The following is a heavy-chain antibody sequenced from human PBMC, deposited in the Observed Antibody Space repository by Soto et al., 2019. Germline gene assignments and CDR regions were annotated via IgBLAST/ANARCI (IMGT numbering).Heavy chain of an antibody. CDR3: ARDRDSAYYGVLTGMAV. Sequence: QVQLVESGGGVVQPGRSLRLSCAASGFTFSSYAMHWVRQAPGKGLEWVAVISYDGSSKYYADSVKGRFTISRDNSRDTIYLQVNGLRAEDTAVYYCARDRDSAYYGVLTGMAVWGEWTTVTVSS. CDR1: GFTFSSYA. J-gene: IGHJ6*04. V-gene: IGHV3-30-3*01. D-gene: IGHD5-12*01. CDR2: ISYDGSSK.